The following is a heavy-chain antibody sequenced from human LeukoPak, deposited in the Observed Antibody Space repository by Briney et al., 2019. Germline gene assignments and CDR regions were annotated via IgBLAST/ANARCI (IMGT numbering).Heavy chain of an antibody. V-gene: IGHV3-21*01. CDR3: ARATTYDILTGYSDY. J-gene: IGHJ4*02. D-gene: IGHD3-9*01. Sequence: GGSLRLSCAASGFTFSSYTMNWVRQAPGKGLEWVSSISSSSSYIYYADSVKGRFTISRDNAKKSLFLQMNSLRAEDTAVYYCARATTYDILTGYSDYWGQGTLVTVSS. CDR2: ISSSSSYI. CDR1: GFTFSSYT.